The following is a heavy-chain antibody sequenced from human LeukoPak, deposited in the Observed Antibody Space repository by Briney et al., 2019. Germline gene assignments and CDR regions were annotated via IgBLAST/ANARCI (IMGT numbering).Heavy chain of an antibody. CDR2: ISAYNGNT. CDR1: GYTFTSYG. V-gene: IGHV1-18*01. Sequence: VASVKVSFKASGYTFTSYGISWVRQAPGQGLEWMGWISAYNGNTNYAQKLQGRVTMTTDTSTSTAYMELRSLRSDDTAVYYCARFGAYCGGDCYYYYDMDVWGQGTTVTVSS. CDR3: ARFGAYCGGDCYYYYDMDV. D-gene: IGHD2-21*02. J-gene: IGHJ6*02.